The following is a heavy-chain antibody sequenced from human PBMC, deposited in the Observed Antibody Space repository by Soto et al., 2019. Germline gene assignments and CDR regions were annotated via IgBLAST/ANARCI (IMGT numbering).Heavy chain of an antibody. J-gene: IGHJ3*02. Sequence: GGSLRLSCAASGFTFSSYGMHWVRQAPGKGLEWVAVISYDGSNKYYADSVKGRFTISRDNSKNTLYLQMNSLRAEDTAVYYCAKALKRLGDAFDIWGQGTMVTVSS. CDR1: GFTFSSYG. V-gene: IGHV3-30*18. D-gene: IGHD3-22*01. CDR2: ISYDGSNK. CDR3: AKALKRLGDAFDI.